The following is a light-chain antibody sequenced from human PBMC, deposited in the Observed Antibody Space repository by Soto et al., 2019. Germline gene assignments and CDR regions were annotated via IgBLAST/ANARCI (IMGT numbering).Light chain of an antibody. CDR2: GAS. CDR3: QQYGSSGT. CDR1: QSVSNNY. V-gene: IGKV3-20*01. J-gene: IGKJ1*01. Sequence: EILLTQSPCTLALSPGERATLSCRARQSVSNNYLAWYQQKPGQAPSLLIYGASNRATGIPDRFSGSGSGTDFTLTISRLEPEDFVVYYCQQYGSSGTFGQGTKVDIK.